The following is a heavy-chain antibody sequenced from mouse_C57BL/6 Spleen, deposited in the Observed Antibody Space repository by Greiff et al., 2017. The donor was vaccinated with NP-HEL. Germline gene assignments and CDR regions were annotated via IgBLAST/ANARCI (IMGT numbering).Heavy chain of an antibody. CDR1: GYTFTSYW. Sequence: VQLQQSGAELVRPGASVKLSCKASGYTFTSYWMDWVKQRPGQGLEWIGNIYPSDSETHYNQKFKDKATLTVDKSSSTAYMQLSSLTSEDSAVYYCAIGFGSYVYFDYWGQGTTLTVSS. CDR2: IYPSDSET. CDR3: AIGFGSYVYFDY. D-gene: IGHD1-1*02. J-gene: IGHJ2*01. V-gene: IGHV1-61*01.